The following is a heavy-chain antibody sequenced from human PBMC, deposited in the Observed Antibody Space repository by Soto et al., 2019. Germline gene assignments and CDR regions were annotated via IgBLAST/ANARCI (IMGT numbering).Heavy chain of an antibody. V-gene: IGHV3-23*01. D-gene: IGHD4-17*01. CDR2: ISGSGGST. Sequence: PGGSLRLSCAASGFTFSSYAMSWVRQAPGKGLEWVSAISGSGGSTYYADSVKGRFTISRDNSKNTLYLQMNGLRAEDTAVYYCAKDPPNYGDYVGYYYGMDVWGQGTTVTVSS. CDR1: GFTFSSYA. CDR3: AKDPPNYGDYVGYYYGMDV. J-gene: IGHJ6*02.